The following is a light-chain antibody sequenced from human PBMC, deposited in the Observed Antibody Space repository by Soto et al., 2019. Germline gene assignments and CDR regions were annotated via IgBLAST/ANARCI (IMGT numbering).Light chain of an antibody. CDR3: QQYRNWFIT. Sequence: EIVMTQSPATLSVSPGERATLSCRASQSVSSNLAWYQQKPGQAPRLLIYGASTRATGIPARFSGSGSGTEFTLTISSLQSEDFALYYCQQYRNWFITFGQWTRLEI. V-gene: IGKV3-15*01. CDR2: GAS. J-gene: IGKJ5*01. CDR1: QSVSSN.